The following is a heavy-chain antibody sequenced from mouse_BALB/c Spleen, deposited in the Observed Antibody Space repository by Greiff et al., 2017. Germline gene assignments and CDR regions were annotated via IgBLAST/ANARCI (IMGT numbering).Heavy chain of an antibody. CDR1: GYAFSSYW. J-gene: IGHJ2*01. Sequence: QVQLKESGAELVRPGSSVKISCKASGYAFSSYWMNWVKQRPGQGLEWIGQIYPGDGDTNYNGKFKGKATLTADKSSSTAYMQLSSLTSEDSAVYFCARGGDGSSYYFDYWGQGTTLTVSS. V-gene: IGHV1-80*01. CDR2: IYPGDGDT. CDR3: ARGGDGSSYYFDY. D-gene: IGHD1-1*01.